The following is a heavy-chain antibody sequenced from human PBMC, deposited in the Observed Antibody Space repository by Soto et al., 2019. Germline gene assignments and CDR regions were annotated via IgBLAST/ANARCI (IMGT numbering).Heavy chain of an antibody. CDR2: TRNKANSYTT. J-gene: IGHJ6*03. D-gene: IGHD3-3*01. Sequence: GGSLRLSCAASGFTFSDHYMDWVRQAPGKGLEWVGRTRNKANSYTTEYAASVKGRFTISRDDSKNSLYLQMNSLKTEDTAVYYCARRSGYDFWSGYYYMDVWGKGTTVTVSS. CDR3: ARRSGYDFWSGYYYMDV. CDR1: GFTFSDHY. V-gene: IGHV3-72*01.